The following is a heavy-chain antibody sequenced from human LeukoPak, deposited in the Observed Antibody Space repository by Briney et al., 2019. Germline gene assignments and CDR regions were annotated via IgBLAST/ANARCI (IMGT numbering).Heavy chain of an antibody. D-gene: IGHD6-19*01. J-gene: IGHJ6*02. V-gene: IGHV3-21*04. CDR2: FGTRSTSI. CDR3: ARDPGRQYSSIADV. Sequence: GGSLRLSCTASGFTFSGYSMNWIRQAPGKGLEWVSSFGTRSTSIYHAGSVKGRFAISRDNAKNSLYLQMDSLRAEDTAVYYCARDPGRQYSSIADVWGQGTTVTVSS. CDR1: GFTFSGYS.